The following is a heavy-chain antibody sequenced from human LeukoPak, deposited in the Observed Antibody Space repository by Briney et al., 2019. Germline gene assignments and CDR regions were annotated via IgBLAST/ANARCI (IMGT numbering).Heavy chain of an antibody. Sequence: GGSLRLSCAASGFIFNSAWMNWVRQAPGKGLEWVGRIKNKIEGGVTDYTAAVKGRFTISRDDSENTLYLQMDSLETEDTAIYYCTTGVATTWHDGYWGQGTLVTVSS. CDR2: IKNKIEGGVT. D-gene: IGHD1-1*01. J-gene: IGHJ4*02. V-gene: IGHV3-15*01. CDR3: TTGVATTWHDGY. CDR1: GFIFNSAW.